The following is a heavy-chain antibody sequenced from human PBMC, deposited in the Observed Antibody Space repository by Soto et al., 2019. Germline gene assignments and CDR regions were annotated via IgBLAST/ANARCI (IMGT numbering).Heavy chain of an antibody. V-gene: IGHV3-23*01. D-gene: IGHD2-15*01. CDR3: AKVGCSGGSCYSRGNYYYMDV. Sequence: GGSLRLSCAASGFTFSSYSMNWVRQAPGKGLEWVSAISGSGGSTYYADSVKGRFTISRDNSKNTLYLQMNSLRAEDTAVYYCAKVGCSGGSCYSRGNYYYMDVWGKGTTVTVSS. CDR2: ISGSGGST. J-gene: IGHJ6*03. CDR1: GFTFSSYS.